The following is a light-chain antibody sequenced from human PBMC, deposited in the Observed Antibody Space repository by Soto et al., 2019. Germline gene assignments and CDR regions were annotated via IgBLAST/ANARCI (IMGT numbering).Light chain of an antibody. J-gene: IGLJ1*01. CDR3: SSYTSSSKV. CDR2: EVS. CDR1: SRDVGGYNY. Sequence: QSVLTQPASVSGSPGQSITISCTGTSRDVGGYNYVSWYQQHPGKAPKLMIYEVSNRPSGVSNRFSGSKSGNTASLTISGLQAEDEADYYCSSYTSSSKVFGTGTKLTVL. V-gene: IGLV2-14*01.